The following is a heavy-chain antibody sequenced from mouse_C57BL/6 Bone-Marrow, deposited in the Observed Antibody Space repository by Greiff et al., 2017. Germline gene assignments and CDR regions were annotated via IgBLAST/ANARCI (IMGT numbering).Heavy chain of an antibody. CDR1: GYTFTSYW. J-gene: IGHJ2*01. D-gene: IGHD1-1*01. CDR2: IDPSDSYT. CDR3: AREGAITTVVARDY. V-gene: IGHV1-59*01. Sequence: QVQLQQPGAELVRPGTSVKLSCKASGYTFTSYWMHWVKQRPGQGLEWIGVIDPSDSYTNYNQKFKGKATLTVDTSSSTAYMQLSSLTSEDSAVYYCAREGAITTVVARDYWGKGTTLTVSS.